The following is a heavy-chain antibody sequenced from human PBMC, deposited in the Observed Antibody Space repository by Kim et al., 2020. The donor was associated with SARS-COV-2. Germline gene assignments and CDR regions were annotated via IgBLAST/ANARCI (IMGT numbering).Heavy chain of an antibody. D-gene: IGHD6-6*01. J-gene: IGHJ6*02. Sequence: VKGRFTTSSDNSKNTLYLQINSLRAEDTAVYYCAKDMYSSSPFGMGVWGQGTTLTVSS. CDR3: AKDMYSSSPFGMGV. V-gene: IGHV3-30*02.